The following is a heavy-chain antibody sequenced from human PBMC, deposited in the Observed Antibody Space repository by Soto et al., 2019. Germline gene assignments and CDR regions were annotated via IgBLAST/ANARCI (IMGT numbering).Heavy chain of an antibody. V-gene: IGHV3-30-3*01. CDR1: GFTFSSYA. CDR2: ISYDGSNK. D-gene: IGHD1-1*01. CDR3: ARDPYTGLRGDAFDI. J-gene: IGHJ3*02. Sequence: QVQLVESGGGVVQPGRSLRLSCAASGFTFSSYAMHWVRQAPGKGLEWVAVISYDGSNKYYADSVKGRFTISRDNSKNTRYLQMNSLRAEDTAVYYCARDPYTGLRGDAFDIWGQGTMVTVSS.